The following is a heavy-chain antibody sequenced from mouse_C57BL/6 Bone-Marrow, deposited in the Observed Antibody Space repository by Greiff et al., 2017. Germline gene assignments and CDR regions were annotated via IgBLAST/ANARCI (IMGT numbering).Heavy chain of an antibody. CDR2: IDPSDSYT. CDR3: AICGYYLQGAMDY. V-gene: IGHV1-59*01. J-gene: IGHJ4*01. Sequence: VQLQQPGAELVRPGTSVKLSCKASGYTFTSYWMHWVKQRPGQGLEWIGVIDPSDSYTNYNQKFKGKATLTVDTSSSTAYMQLSSLTSEDSAVYYCAICGYYLQGAMDYWGQGTSVTVSS. CDR1: GYTFTSYW. D-gene: IGHD2-3*01.